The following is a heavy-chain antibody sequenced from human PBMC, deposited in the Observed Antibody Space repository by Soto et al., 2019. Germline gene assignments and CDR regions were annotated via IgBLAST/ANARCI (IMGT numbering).Heavy chain of an antibody. CDR2: ISDGGTNT. CDR1: GLTFSRSG. CDR3: GKDVGGWPEGHLDY. J-gene: IGHJ4*02. Sequence: VQLVESGGGVVQPGRSLRLSCAASGLTFSRSGMHWVRQAPGKGLEWVAVISDGGTNTYYGDSVKGRFTISRDNSKNTLYLQMNRLRVEDTAVYYWGKDVGGWPEGHLDYWGQGTLVTGSS. V-gene: IGHV3-30*18. D-gene: IGHD6-19*01.